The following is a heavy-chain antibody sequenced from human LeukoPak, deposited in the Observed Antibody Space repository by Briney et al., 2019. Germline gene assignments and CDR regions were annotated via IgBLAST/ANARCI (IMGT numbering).Heavy chain of an antibody. J-gene: IGHJ5*02. CDR3: ARSRTGIAAAGNNWFDP. V-gene: IGHV1-2*02. D-gene: IGHD6-13*01. CDR2: INPNSGGT. Sequence: ASVKVSCKASGYTFTGYYMHWVRQAPGQGLEWMGWINPNSGGTNYAQKFQGRVTMTSDTSISTAYMELSRLRSDDTAVYYCARSRTGIAAAGNNWFDPWGQGTLVTVSS. CDR1: GYTFTGYY.